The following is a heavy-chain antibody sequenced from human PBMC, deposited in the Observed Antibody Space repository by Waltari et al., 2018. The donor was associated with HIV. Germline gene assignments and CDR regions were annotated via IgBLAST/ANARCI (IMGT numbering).Heavy chain of an antibody. CDR2: ISGYNGNT. D-gene: IGHD3-10*01. Sequence: VQLVQSGAEMRKPGASVKVSRRASGYTFSAYTISWVRQAPGQGLEWMGWISGYNGNTNYAQKFQGRVNMTTDTSTSTAHMELRSLRSDDTAVYYCARGVSIVRGVMIRGHMDVWGQGTTVTVSS. CDR1: GYTFSAYT. J-gene: IGHJ6*02. V-gene: IGHV1-18*01. CDR3: ARGVSIVRGVMIRGHMDV.